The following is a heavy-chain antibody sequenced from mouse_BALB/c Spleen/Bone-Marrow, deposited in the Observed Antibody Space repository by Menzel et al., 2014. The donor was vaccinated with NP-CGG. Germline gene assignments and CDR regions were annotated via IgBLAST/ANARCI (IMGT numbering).Heavy chain of an antibody. CDR1: GYTFTSYW. CDR2: IYPFSGSS. D-gene: IGHD1-1*01. J-gene: IGHJ4*01. V-gene: IGHV1S22*01. Sequence: LQQPGSELVRPGTSVKLSCKASGYTFTSYWMHWVKQRPGQGLEWIGNIYPFSGSSNYDEKFKSKATLTVDTSSSAAYMQLISLTSEDSAVYCCTRSPITTVVAETMDCWGQGTSVTVSS. CDR3: TRSPITTVVAETMDC.